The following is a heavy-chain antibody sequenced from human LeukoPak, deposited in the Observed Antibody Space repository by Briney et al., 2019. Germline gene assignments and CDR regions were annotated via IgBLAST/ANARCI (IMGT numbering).Heavy chain of an antibody. V-gene: IGHV3-30*03. J-gene: IGHJ6*04. Sequence: PGRSLRLSCAASGFTFSSYGMHWVRQAPGKGLEWVAVISYDGSNKYYADSVKGRFTISRDNSKNTLYLQMNSLRAEDTAVYYCARDLFNYYGSGSYDLPDVWGKGTTVTISS. D-gene: IGHD3-10*01. CDR2: ISYDGSNK. CDR1: GFTFSSYG. CDR3: ARDLFNYYGSGSYDLPDV.